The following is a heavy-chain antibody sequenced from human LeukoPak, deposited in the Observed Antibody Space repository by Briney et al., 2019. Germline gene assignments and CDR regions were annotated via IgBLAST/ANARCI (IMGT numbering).Heavy chain of an antibody. Sequence: GGSLRLSCAASGFTFDDYAMHWVRQAPGKGLEWVSGISWNSGSIGYADSVKGRFTISRDHSKNTLYVQMNSLRAEDTAIYYCAKDTAMVTPYYFDFWGQGTLVTVSS. J-gene: IGHJ4*02. V-gene: IGHV3-9*01. CDR2: ISWNSGSI. D-gene: IGHD5-18*01. CDR3: AKDTAMVTPYYFDF. CDR1: GFTFDDYA.